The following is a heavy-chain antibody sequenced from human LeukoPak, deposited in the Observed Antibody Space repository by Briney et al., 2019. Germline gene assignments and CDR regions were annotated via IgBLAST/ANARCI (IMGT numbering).Heavy chain of an antibody. J-gene: IGHJ4*02. CDR2: IIPIFGTA. Sequence: GASVKVSCKASGGTFSSYAISWVRQAPGQGLEWMGRIIPIFGTANYAQKFQGRVTITMDESTSTAYMELSSLRSEDTAVYYCARDGDAGTDDYWGQGTLVTVSS. D-gene: IGHD7-27*01. CDR3: ARDGDAGTDDY. CDR1: GGTFSSYA. V-gene: IGHV1-69*05.